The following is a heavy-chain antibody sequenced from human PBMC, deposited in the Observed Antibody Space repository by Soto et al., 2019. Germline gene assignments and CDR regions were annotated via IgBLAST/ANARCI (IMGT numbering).Heavy chain of an antibody. CDR2: INPNSGGT. CDR3: AGGGSIVVATRRLMDV. D-gene: IGHD3-22*01. CDR1: GYTFTGYY. J-gene: IGHJ6*03. V-gene: IGHV1-2*04. Sequence: ASVKVSCKASGYTFTGYYMHWVRQAPGQGHERMGWINPNSGGTNYAQKFQGWVTMTRDTSISTAYMELSRLRSDDTAVYYCAGGGSIVVATRRLMDVWGKGTTVTVSS.